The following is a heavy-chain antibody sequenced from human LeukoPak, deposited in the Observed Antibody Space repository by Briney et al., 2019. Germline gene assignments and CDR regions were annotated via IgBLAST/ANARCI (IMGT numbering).Heavy chain of an antibody. Sequence: SAKVSCKASGGTFSSYAISWVRQAPGQGLEWMGRIIPIFGTANYAQKFQGRVTITTDESTSTAYMELSSLRSEDTAVYYCARGDYYDSSGYGIDYWGQGTLVTVSS. CDR1: GGTFSSYA. J-gene: IGHJ4*02. V-gene: IGHV1-69*05. CDR2: IIPIFGTA. D-gene: IGHD3-22*01. CDR3: ARGDYYDSSGYGIDY.